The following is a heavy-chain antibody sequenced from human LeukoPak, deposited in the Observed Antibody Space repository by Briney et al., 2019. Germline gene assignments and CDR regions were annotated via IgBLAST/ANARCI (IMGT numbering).Heavy chain of an antibody. V-gene: IGHV4-34*01. Sequence: SETLSLTCAVYGGSFSGYYWSWIRQPPGKGLEWIGEINHSGSTNYNPSLKSRVTISVDTSKNQFSQKLSSVTAADTAVYYCARVKGYCSSTSYYRYYYYYGMDVWGQGTTVTVSS. CDR2: INHSGST. CDR3: ARVKGYCSSTSYYRYYYYYGMDV. CDR1: GGSFSGYY. D-gene: IGHD2-2*01. J-gene: IGHJ6*02.